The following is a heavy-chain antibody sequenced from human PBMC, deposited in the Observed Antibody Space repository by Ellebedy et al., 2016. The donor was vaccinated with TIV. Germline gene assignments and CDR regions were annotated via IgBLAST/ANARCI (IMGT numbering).Heavy chain of an antibody. CDR3: ARSGDAWGIDF. D-gene: IGHD3-16*01. J-gene: IGHJ4*02. Sequence: AASVKVSCKASGYAFTHYGLHWVRQAPGQGLEWMAWINGGDGYPKYSWKFQGRVSFPMDTSATTAYLELSSLSSEDTAVYYCARSGDAWGIDFWGQGTLVTVSS. V-gene: IGHV1-3*01. CDR2: INGGDGYP. CDR1: GYAFTHYG.